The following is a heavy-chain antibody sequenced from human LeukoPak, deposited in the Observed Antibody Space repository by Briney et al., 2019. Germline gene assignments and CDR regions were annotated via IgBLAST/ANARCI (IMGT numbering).Heavy chain of an antibody. J-gene: IGHJ4*02. CDR1: GYTFTSYG. D-gene: IGHD6-19*01. CDR3: ARDRSNSGPYYFDY. V-gene: IGHV1-18*01. CDR2: ISAYNGNT. Sequence: ASVKVSCKASGYTFTSYGISWVQQAPGQGLEWMGWISAYNGNTNYAQKLQGRVTMTTDTSTSTAYMELRSLRSDDTAVYYCARDRSNSGPYYFDYWGQGTLVTVSS.